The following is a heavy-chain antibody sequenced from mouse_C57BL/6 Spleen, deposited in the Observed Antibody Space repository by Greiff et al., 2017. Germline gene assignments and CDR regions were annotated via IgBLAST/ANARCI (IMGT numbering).Heavy chain of an antibody. D-gene: IGHD2-2*01. Sequence: EVQLQQSGPELVKPGASVKISCKASGYTFTDYYMNWVKQSHGKSLEWIGDINPNNGGTSYNQKFKGKATLTVDKSSSTAYMELRSLTSEDSAVYYCATTRVTYYFDDWGQGTTLSVSS. V-gene: IGHV1-26*01. CDR1: GYTFTDYY. CDR2: INPNNGGT. CDR3: ATTRVTYYFDD. J-gene: IGHJ2*01.